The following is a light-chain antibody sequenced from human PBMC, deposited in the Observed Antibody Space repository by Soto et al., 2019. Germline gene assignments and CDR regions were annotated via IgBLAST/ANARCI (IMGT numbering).Light chain of an antibody. Sequence: DIEMTQSPSSLSASVGDSVTITCRASQSISHFLNWYQQKPGKAPRVLIYGASTLKGGVPSRFSGSGSGTEFTLTISSLQPEDFATYYCQPVYSYFPSFGGGTRVEIK. CDR1: QSISHF. V-gene: IGKV1-39*01. J-gene: IGKJ2*03. CDR3: QPVYSYFPS. CDR2: GAS.